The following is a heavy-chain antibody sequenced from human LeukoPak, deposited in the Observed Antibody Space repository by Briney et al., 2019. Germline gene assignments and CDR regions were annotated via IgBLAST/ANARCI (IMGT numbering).Heavy chain of an antibody. Sequence: GGSLRLSCAASGFTFSNAWMSWVRQAPGKGLEWVGRIKSKTDGGTTDYAAPVKGRFTISRDDSKNTLYLQMNSLKTEDTAVYYCTTAAGIVVVPAAMGYWGQGTLVTVSS. CDR1: GFTFSNAW. CDR3: TTAAGIVVVPAAMGY. D-gene: IGHD2-2*01. V-gene: IGHV3-15*01. J-gene: IGHJ4*02. CDR2: IKSKTDGGTT.